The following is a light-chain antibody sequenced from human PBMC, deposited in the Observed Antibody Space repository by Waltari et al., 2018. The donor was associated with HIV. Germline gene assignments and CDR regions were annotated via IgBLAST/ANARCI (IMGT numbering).Light chain of an antibody. CDR2: ANT. J-gene: IGLJ2*01. CDR1: SSNIGTNY. V-gene: IGLV1-47*01. Sequence: QSVLTQPPSVSGTPGQRVTFSCSGSSSNIGTNYVCWYQQLPGTAPKLLIYANTQRPSGVPVRFSGSKSGTSASLSISGLRSEDEADYYCATWDDSLSGHVVFGGWTKLTVL. CDR3: ATWDDSLSGHVV.